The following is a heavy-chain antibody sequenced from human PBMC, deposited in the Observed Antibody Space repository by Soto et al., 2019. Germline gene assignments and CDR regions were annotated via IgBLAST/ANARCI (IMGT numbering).Heavy chain of an antibody. D-gene: IGHD3-3*01. CDR2: TNPNSGGT. CDR3: ARVGTVLRFLEWLPTSSFCP. CDR1: GYTFTGYY. V-gene: IGHV1-2*02. Sequence: GASVKVSCKASGYTFTGYYMHWVRQPPVQGLERLGWTNPNSGGTNYEQKFQGRVTMTRDTSISRAYMGLSRLRSDDTAVYYCARVGTVLRFLEWLPTSSFCPWGQGTLVTVSS. J-gene: IGHJ5*02.